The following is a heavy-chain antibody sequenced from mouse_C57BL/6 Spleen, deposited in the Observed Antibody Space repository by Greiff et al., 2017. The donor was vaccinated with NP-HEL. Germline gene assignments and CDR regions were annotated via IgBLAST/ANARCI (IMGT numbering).Heavy chain of an antibody. CDR2: FSSGVDYI. J-gene: IGHJ2*01. CDR3: TRGDDGYY. CDR1: GFTFSSYA. V-gene: IGHV5-9-1*02. D-gene: IGHD2-3*01. Sequence: EVQVVESGEGLVKPGGSLKLSCAASGFTFSSYAMSWVRQTPEKRLEWVAYFSSGVDYISYADTVKGRFTISRDNARNTLYLQMSSLKSEDTAMYYCTRGDDGYYWGQGTTLTVSS.